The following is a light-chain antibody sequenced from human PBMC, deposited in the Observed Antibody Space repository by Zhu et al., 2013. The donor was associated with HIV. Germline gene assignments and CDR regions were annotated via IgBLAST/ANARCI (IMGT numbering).Light chain of an antibody. CDR1: SSDVGSYDL. CDR3: CSYAGSYTLV. Sequence: QSALTQPASVSGSPGQSITISCTGTSSDVGSYDLVSWYQQHPGKAPKLMIYEVTKRPSGVSNRFSGSKSGNTASLTISGLQAEDEADYYCCSYAGSYTLVFGGGTKLTVL. J-gene: IGLJ2*01. V-gene: IGLV2-23*02. CDR2: EVT.